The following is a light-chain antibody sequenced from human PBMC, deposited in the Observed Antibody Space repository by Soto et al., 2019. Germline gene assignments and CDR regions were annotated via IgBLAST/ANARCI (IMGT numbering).Light chain of an antibody. CDR1: QIISSW. V-gene: IGKV1-5*01. CDR3: QQYNSYLYT. CDR2: DAS. Sequence: DIPMTQSPSTLSASVGYRVTITCRASQIISSWLAWYQQKPGKAPKLLIYDASSLESGVPSRFSGSGSGTEFTLTISSLQPDDFATYYCQQYNSYLYTFGQGTKLEIK. J-gene: IGKJ2*01.